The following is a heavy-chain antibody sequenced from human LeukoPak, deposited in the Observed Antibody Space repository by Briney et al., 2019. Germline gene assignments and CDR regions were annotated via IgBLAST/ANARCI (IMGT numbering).Heavy chain of an antibody. CDR2: INPDGSDK. CDR3: TGVALGANGDY. D-gene: IGHD1-26*01. CDR1: GFTFSNAW. J-gene: IGHJ4*02. Sequence: GGSLRLSCAASGFTFSNAWMNWVRQAPGKGLEWVANINPDGSDKFYVDSVKGRFTISRDNAKNSLFLQMNSLRVEDTAVYYCTGVALGANGDYWGQGTLVTVSS. V-gene: IGHV3-7*03.